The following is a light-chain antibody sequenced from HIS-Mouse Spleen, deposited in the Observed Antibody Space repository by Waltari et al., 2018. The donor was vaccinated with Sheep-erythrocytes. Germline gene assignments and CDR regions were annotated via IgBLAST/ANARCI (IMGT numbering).Light chain of an antibody. CDR1: SSDVGGYNL. CDR2: DVS. Sequence: QSALTQPRSVSGSPGQSVTIPCTGTSSDVGGYNLVTWYQQHPGKAPNLMIYDVSKRPSGVPDRFSGSKSGNTASLTIPGLQAEDEADYYCCSYAGSYNHVFATGTKVTVL. J-gene: IGLJ1*01. CDR3: CSYAGSYNHV. V-gene: IGLV2-11*01.